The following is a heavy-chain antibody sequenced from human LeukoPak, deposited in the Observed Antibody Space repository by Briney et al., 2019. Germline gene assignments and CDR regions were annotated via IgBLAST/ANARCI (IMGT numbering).Heavy chain of an antibody. CDR3: ARDPDEYSSGWYFDY. D-gene: IGHD6-19*01. J-gene: IGHJ4*02. CDR1: GFTFSSYG. CDR2: ISYDGGNN. Sequence: PGGSLRLSCAASGFTFSSYGMHWVRQAPGKGLEWVAVISYDGGNNYYADSVKGRFTISRDNSKNTLYLQMNSLRAEDTAVYYCARDPDEYSSGWYFDYWGQGTLVTVSS. V-gene: IGHV3-30*19.